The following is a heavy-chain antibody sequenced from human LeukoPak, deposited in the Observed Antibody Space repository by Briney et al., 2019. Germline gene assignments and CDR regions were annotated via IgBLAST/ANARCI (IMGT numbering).Heavy chain of an antibody. J-gene: IGHJ3*02. D-gene: IGHD6-19*01. V-gene: IGHV3-33*01. Sequence: GGSLRLSCAASGFTFSSYGMHWVRQAPGKGLEWVAVIWYDGSNKYYADSVKGRFTISRDNSKNTLYLQMNSLRAEDTAVYYCARERRIAVAGRSDAFDIWGQGTMVTVSS. CDR1: GFTFSSYG. CDR2: IWYDGSNK. CDR3: ARERRIAVAGRSDAFDI.